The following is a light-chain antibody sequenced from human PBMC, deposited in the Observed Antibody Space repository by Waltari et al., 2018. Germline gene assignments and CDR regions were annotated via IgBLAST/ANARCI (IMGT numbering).Light chain of an antibody. V-gene: IGKV1-27*01. CDR3: QKYNSAPRT. Sequence: DIQMTQSPSTLSASVGDRVTITCRASQSISSWLAWYQQKPGEVPNLLIYAASTLQSGVPSRFSGSGSGTDFTLTISSLQPEDVATYYCQKYNSAPRTFGQGTKVEIK. CDR2: AAS. J-gene: IGKJ1*01. CDR1: QSISSW.